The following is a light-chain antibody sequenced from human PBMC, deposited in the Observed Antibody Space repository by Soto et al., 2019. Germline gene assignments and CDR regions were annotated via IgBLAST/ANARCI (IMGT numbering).Light chain of an antibody. CDR2: EVS. Sequence: QSALTQPASVSGSPGQSITISCTGTSSDVGDNYVSWYQQHPGKAPKLMIYEVSNRPSGVSNRFSGSKSGNTASLTISGLQAEEEADYYCSSYKSSSTLVFGTGNKVTVL. CDR3: SSYKSSSTLV. V-gene: IGLV2-14*01. J-gene: IGLJ1*01. CDR1: SSDVGDNY.